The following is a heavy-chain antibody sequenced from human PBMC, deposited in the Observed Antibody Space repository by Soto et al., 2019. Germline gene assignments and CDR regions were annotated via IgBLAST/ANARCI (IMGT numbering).Heavy chain of an antibody. Sequence: WASVKVSCKASGYTFTSYGISWVRQAPGQGLEWMGWISAYNGNTNYAQKLQGRVTMTTDTSTSTAYMELRSLRSDDTAVYYCARDSEDIVVVVAATNDAFDIWGQGTMVTVSS. V-gene: IGHV1-18*01. J-gene: IGHJ3*02. CDR3: ARDSEDIVVVVAATNDAFDI. CDR1: GYTFTSYG. CDR2: ISAYNGNT. D-gene: IGHD2-15*01.